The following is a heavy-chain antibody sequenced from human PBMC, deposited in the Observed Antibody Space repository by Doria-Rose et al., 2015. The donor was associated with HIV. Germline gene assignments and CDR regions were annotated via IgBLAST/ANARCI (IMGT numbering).Heavy chain of an antibody. J-gene: IGHJ4*02. CDR3: ATGVTLDY. D-gene: IGHD3-10*01. CDR2: ISSTSAYI. V-gene: IGHV3-21*01. CDR1: GFTPSSRR. Sequence: QLVQSGGGLVRPGGSLRLSCATSGFTPSSRRINWVRQAPGKGLEWVSSISSTSAYINYADSVRGRFTISRDNARNSLYLQMDSLRAEDTAIYYCATGVTLDYWGQGTLVTVSS.